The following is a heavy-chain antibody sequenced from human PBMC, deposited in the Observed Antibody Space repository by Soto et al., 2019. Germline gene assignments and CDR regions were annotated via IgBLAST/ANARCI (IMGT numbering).Heavy chain of an antibody. J-gene: IGHJ4*02. CDR2: ISGNGGYT. V-gene: IGHV3-23*01. D-gene: IGHD3-3*01. Sequence: HPGGSLRLSCAASGFTFSSYAMTWVRQAPGKGLEWVSTISGNGGYTYYSDSVRGRFTISRDNSKKTLYLQMDSLRADDTAVFYCAKGKPNTVFGVDTIFDYWGQGTQVTVSS. CDR1: GFTFSSYA. CDR3: AKGKPNTVFGVDTIFDY.